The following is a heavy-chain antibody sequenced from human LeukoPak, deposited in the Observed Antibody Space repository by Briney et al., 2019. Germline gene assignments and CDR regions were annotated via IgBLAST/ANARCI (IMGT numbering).Heavy chain of an antibody. D-gene: IGHD4-17*01. V-gene: IGHV1-2*02. J-gene: IGHJ4*02. Sequence: ASVKVSCKASGYTFTGYYIHWVRQAPGQGLEWMGWINPNSGGTNYAQKFQGRVTMTRDTSTSTAYMELSRLRSDDTAVYYCARDLRVTTVTTGDYWGQGTLVTVSS. CDR1: GYTFTGYY. CDR3: ARDLRVTTVTTGDY. CDR2: INPNSGGT.